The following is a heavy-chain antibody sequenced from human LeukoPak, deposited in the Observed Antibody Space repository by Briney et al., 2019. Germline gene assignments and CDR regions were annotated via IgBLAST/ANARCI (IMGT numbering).Heavy chain of an antibody. CDR1: GFAFSSFA. Sequence: PGGSLRLSCAASGFAFSSFAMSWVRQAPGKGLEWVSAITGGGISTYYADSVKGRFTISRDNSKNTLYLQMSSLRAEDTAVYYCVKDLPPGSYWGQGALVTVSS. D-gene: IGHD6-19*01. CDR2: ITGGGIST. V-gene: IGHV3-23*01. CDR3: VKDLPPGSY. J-gene: IGHJ4*02.